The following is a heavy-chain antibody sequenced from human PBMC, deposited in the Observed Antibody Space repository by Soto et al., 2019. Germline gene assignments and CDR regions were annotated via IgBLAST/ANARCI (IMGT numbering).Heavy chain of an antibody. CDR3: AKDLVYYDFLSGYQDFDY. J-gene: IGHJ4*02. CDR2: ISGSGGST. D-gene: IGHD3-3*01. V-gene: IGHV3-23*01. CDR1: GFTFSSYA. Sequence: GGSLRLSCAASGFTFSSYAMSWVRQAPGKGPEWVSAISGSGGSTYYADSVKGRFTISRDNSKNTLYLQMNSLRAEDTAVYYCAKDLVYYDFLSGYQDFDYWGQGTLVTVSS.